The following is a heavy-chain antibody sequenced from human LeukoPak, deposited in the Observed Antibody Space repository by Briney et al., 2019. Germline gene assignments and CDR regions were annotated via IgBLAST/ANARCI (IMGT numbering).Heavy chain of an antibody. V-gene: IGHV3-23*01. CDR3: AKERGHPLPNYHMDV. CDR1: GFTFSSYA. Sequence: GGSLGLSCAASGFTFSSYAMSWVRQAPGKGLEWVSTIVDTGDGIFYADSVRGRFTISRDSSKNTLYLQMNSLRADDTAVYYCAKERGHPLPNYHMDVWGKGTTVTVSS. CDR2: IVDTGDGI. J-gene: IGHJ6*03. D-gene: IGHD4/OR15-4a*01.